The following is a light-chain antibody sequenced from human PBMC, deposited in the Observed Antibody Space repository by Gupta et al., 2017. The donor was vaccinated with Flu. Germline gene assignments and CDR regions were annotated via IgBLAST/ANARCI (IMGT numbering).Light chain of an antibody. Sequence: QSALTQPPSASGSPGQSVPISCTGISSDVGSYNYVSWYQQHPGKTHKLMLYEVSKRPSGAPDRFSGSMSGNTASLTVSEPEAEDGADYYYTSYAGRNSLVFGGGTKLTVL. CDR1: SSDVGSYNY. CDR2: EVS. CDR3: TSYAGRNSLV. J-gene: IGLJ2*01. V-gene: IGLV2-8*01.